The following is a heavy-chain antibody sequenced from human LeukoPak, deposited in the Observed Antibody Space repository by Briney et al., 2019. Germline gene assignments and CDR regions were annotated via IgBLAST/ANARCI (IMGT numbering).Heavy chain of an antibody. Sequence: SETLGLTRAVSGGTISRSYWNWIRQSPGKGLEWIGTINYNGSTNYCPPLRSRVTISVDTSKTQVSLIMRSVGAADTAVYYCAGLIQIWPWYFDVWGRGAHVTVSS. CDR2: INYNGST. CDR3: AGLIQIWPWYFDV. J-gene: IGHJ2*01. CDR1: GGTISRSY. D-gene: IGHD5-18*01. V-gene: IGHV4-59*08.